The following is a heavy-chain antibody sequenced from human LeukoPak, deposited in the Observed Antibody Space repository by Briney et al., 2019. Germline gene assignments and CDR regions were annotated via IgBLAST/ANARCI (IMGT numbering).Heavy chain of an antibody. Sequence: SETLSLTCAAYGGSFSGYYWSWIRQPPGKGLEWIGEINHSGSTNYNPSLKSRVTISVDTSKNQFSLKLSSVTAADSAVYYCARGHEGLRSYCSSTSCYAGGSAFDIWGQGTMVTVSS. J-gene: IGHJ3*02. V-gene: IGHV4-34*01. D-gene: IGHD2-2*01. CDR2: INHSGST. CDR1: GGSFSGYY. CDR3: ARGHEGLRSYCSSTSCYAGGSAFDI.